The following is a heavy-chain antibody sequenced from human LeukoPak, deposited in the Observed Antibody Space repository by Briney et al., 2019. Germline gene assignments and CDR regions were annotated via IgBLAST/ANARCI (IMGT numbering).Heavy chain of an antibody. V-gene: IGHV1-69*06. CDR1: GGTFSSYA. D-gene: IGHD6-13*01. Sequence: SVKVSCKASGGTFSSYAISWVRQAPGQGLEWMGGIIPIFGTANYAQKFQGRVTITADKSTSTAYMELSSLRSEDMAVYYCARGAAGSYYFDYWGQGTLVTVSS. CDR3: ARGAAGSYYFDY. J-gene: IGHJ4*02. CDR2: IIPIFGTA.